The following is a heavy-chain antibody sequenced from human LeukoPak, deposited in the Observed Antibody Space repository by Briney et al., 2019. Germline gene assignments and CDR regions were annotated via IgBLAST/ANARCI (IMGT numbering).Heavy chain of an antibody. D-gene: IGHD3-16*02. J-gene: IGHJ6*02. CDR1: GFTFSSYW. V-gene: IGHV3-74*01. CDR2: IYSDESNT. CDR3: ARDRRYTMDV. Sequence: GESLKISCAASGFTFSSYWMHWVRQAPGKGLVWVSRIYSDESNTIYADSVKGRFTISRDNAKNTLYLQMNSLRAEDTAVYYCARDRRYTMDVWGQGTTVTVSS.